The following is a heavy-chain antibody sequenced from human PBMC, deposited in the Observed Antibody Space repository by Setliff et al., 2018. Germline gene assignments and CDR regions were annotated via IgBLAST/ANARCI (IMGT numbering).Heavy chain of an antibody. V-gene: IGHV1-18*01. J-gene: IGHJ4*02. CDR3: ARDAHDYDSSENPIVDY. Sequence: RASVKVSCKASGDTFSTYALSWVRQAPGQGLEWMGWISSYNDVTNYAQKFQGRVTMTTDTSTSTASMELGSLRSDDTAMYYCARDAHDYDSSENPIVDYWGQGTLVTVSS. CDR2: ISSYNDVT. CDR1: GDTFSTYA. D-gene: IGHD3-22*01.